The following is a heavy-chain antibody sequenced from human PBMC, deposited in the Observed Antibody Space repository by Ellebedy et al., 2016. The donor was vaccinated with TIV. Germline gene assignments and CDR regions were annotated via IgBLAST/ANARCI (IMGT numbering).Heavy chain of an antibody. D-gene: IGHD3-9*01. CDR1: GGTFSSYA. CDR2: IIPIFGTA. J-gene: IGHJ3*02. CDR3: ASWSPYDILTGSGAFDI. Sequence: SVKVSXXASGGTFSSYAISWVRQAPGQGLEWMGGIIPIFGTANYAQKFQGRVTITADESTSTAYMELSSLRSEDTAVYYCASWSPYDILTGSGAFDIWGQGTMVTVSS. V-gene: IGHV1-69*13.